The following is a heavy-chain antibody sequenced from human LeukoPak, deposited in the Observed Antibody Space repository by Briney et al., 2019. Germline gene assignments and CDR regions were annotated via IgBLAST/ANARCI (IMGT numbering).Heavy chain of an antibody. CDR3: AKDISTIFGPSDY. CDR2: ISGSGGST. V-gene: IGHV3-23*01. Sequence: PGGSLRLSCAASGFTFSSYAMSWVRQAPGKGLEWVTAISGSGGSTHYADSVKGRFTISRDNSKNTLYLQMNSLRAEDTAVYYCAKDISTIFGPSDYWGQGTLVTVSS. D-gene: IGHD3-3*01. CDR1: GFTFSSYA. J-gene: IGHJ4*02.